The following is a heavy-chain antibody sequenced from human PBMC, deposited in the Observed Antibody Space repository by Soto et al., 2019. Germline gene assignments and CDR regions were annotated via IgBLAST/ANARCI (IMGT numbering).Heavy chain of an antibody. CDR3: ARGHLPGGNTFYYDY. J-gene: IGHJ4*02. CDR2: ISHSGSGT. Sequence: QVQLQQWGAGLLKPSETLTLTCTVYGGSFSGNYRSWILQPPGMGLEWIGEISHSGSGTNYNPSLKSRVTISVDTSENQISLKLSSVTAADTAMYYCARGHLPGGNTFYYDYWGQGTLVSVSS. D-gene: IGHD2-15*01. CDR1: GGSFSGNY. V-gene: IGHV4-34*01.